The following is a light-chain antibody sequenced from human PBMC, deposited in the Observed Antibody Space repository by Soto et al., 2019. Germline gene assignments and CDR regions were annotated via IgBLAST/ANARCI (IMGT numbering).Light chain of an antibody. CDR2: AAS. V-gene: IGKV1-39*01. CDR1: QSISVH. J-gene: IGKJ2*01. CDR3: QQSYITPYT. Sequence: DIQMTQSPSSLSASVGDTVTITCRASQSISVHLNWYQQKPGKVPKLLIYAASNLQSGVPSSFSGSGSETDFALPISSLQAEDCATYYCQQSYITPYTFGQGTKLQIK.